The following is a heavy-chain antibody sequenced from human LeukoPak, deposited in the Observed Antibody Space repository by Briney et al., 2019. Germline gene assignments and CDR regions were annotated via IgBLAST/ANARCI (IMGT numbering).Heavy chain of an antibody. CDR1: GFTFSDYY. J-gene: IGHJ6*02. CDR3: VGELLPYYGMDV. V-gene: IGHV3-11*04. D-gene: IGHD3-10*01. CDR2: LS. Sequence: GGFLSPSGAALGFTFSDYYMSWIRQAPGKGLEWVSYLSLKGRFTISRDNAKNSLYLQMNSLRAEDTAVYYSVGELLPYYGMDVWGQGTTVTVSS.